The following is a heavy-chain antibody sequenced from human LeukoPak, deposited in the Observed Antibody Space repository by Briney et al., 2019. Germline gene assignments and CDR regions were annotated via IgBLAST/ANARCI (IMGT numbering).Heavy chain of an antibody. CDR1: GGSFSVYH. CDR3: ARDRGYTYGWYMDV. CDR2: INHSGST. D-gene: IGHD5-18*01. Sequence: PSETLSLTCAVYGGSFSVYHWSWIRQPPGKGLEWIGEINHSGSTNYIPSLKSRVTISIDTSKNQFSLKLSSVTAEDTAVYYCARDRGYTYGWYMDVWGKGTTVTVSS. J-gene: IGHJ6*03. V-gene: IGHV4-34*01.